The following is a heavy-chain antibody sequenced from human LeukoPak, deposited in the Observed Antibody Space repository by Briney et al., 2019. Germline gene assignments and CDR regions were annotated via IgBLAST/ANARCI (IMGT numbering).Heavy chain of an antibody. J-gene: IGHJ3*02. Sequence: SETLSLTCSVSSGSISGSNYYWGWIRQPPGKGLEWIGEINHSGSTNYNPSLKSRVTISVDTSKNQFSLKLSSVTAADTAVYYCARGYFAFDIWGQGTMVTVSS. CDR2: INHSGST. CDR3: ARGYFAFDI. CDR1: SGSISGSNYY. V-gene: IGHV4-39*07. D-gene: IGHD6-13*01.